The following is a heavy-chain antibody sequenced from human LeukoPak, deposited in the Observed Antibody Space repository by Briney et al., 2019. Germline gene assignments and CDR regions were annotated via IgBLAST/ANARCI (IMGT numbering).Heavy chain of an antibody. Sequence: PGGSLRLSCAASGFTFSSYEMNWVRQAPGKGLEWVSYISSSGSTIYYADSVKGRFTISRDNAKNSLYLQMNSLRAEDTAVYYGARERMDTTGEPFDMWGQGTMLTVSS. D-gene: IGHD5-18*01. CDR2: ISSSGSTI. CDR1: GFTFSSYE. J-gene: IGHJ3*02. CDR3: ARERMDTTGEPFDM. V-gene: IGHV3-48*03.